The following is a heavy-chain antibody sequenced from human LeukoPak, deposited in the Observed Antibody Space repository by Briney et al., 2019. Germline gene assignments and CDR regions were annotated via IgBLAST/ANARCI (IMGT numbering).Heavy chain of an antibody. CDR1: GFTFSSYW. J-gene: IGHJ4*02. D-gene: IGHD3-9*01. Sequence: GGSLRLSCAASGFTFSSYWMSWVRQAPGKGLEWVANIKQDGSEKYYVDSVKGRFTISRDNAKNSLYLQMNSLRAEDTAVYYCARASLPVVSVLRYFDWLSYWGQGTLVTVSS. CDR2: IKQDGSEK. V-gene: IGHV3-7*01. CDR3: ARASLPVVSVLRYFDWLSY.